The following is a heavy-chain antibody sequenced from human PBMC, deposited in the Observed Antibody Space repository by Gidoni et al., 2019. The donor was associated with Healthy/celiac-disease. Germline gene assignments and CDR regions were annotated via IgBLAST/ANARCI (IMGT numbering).Heavy chain of an antibody. Sequence: VQLVQSGAAAKKHGESLKISCKGSGYSFTSYWIGWVGPMPGTGLEWMGIIYPCDSDTRDSPSSQGQVNRSDDKASSTAYLHWSSRKASDTAMYYCARDSGKIGQWELRYDALDIWGQGTMVTVSS. V-gene: IGHV5-51*01. J-gene: IGHJ3*02. CDR1: GYSFTSYW. D-gene: IGHD1-26*01. CDR2: IYPCDSDT. CDR3: ARDSGKIGQWELRYDALDI.